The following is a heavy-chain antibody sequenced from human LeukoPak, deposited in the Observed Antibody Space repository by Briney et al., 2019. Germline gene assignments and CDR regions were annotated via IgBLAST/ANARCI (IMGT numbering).Heavy chain of an antibody. CDR2: ISYDGSNK. CDR3: ASTPSGVAAIYFDY. D-gene: IGHD2-15*01. J-gene: IGHJ4*02. CDR1: GFTFSSYG. Sequence: PGRSLRLSCAASGFTFSSYGMHWVRQAPGKGLEWVAVISYDGSNKYYADSVKGRFTISRDNAKNTLYLQMNSLRAGDTAVYYCASTPSGVAAIYFDYWGQGTLVTVSS. V-gene: IGHV3-30*03.